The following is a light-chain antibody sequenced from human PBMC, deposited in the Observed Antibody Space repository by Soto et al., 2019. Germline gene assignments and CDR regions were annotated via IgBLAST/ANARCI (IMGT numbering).Light chain of an antibody. CDR3: QQYDRWWT. V-gene: IGKV3D-15*01. Sequence: EIVLTQSPGTLSLSPGERATLSCRASQSVRSNLAWYQQKPGQAPRLVIYGASTRASGVPAGFSGSGSGTEFTLTISSVQSEDFAVYYCQQYDRWWTFGQGTKVDIK. CDR2: GAS. CDR1: QSVRSN. J-gene: IGKJ1*01.